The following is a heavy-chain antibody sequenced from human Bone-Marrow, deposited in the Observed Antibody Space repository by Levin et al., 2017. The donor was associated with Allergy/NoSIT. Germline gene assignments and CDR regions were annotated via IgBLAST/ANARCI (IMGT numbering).Heavy chain of an antibody. CDR2: ISWNSGSI. D-gene: IGHD3-3*01. Sequence: GGSLRLSCAASGFTFDDYAMHWVRQAPGKGLEWVSGISWNSGSIGYADSVKGRFTISRDNAKNSLYLQMNSLRAEDTALYYCAKALRRDYDFWSGYYLDYWGQGTLVTVSS. CDR3: AKALRRDYDFWSGYYLDY. V-gene: IGHV3-9*01. CDR1: GFTFDDYA. J-gene: IGHJ4*02.